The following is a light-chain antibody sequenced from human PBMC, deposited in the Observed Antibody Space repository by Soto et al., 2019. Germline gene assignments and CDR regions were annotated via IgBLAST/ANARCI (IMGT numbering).Light chain of an antibody. Sequence: QSALTQPASVSGSPGQSITISCTGTSSVVGSYNLVSWYQQHPGKAPKLMIYEGSKRPSGVSNRFSGSKSGNTASLTISGLQAEDEADYYCCSYAGSRTYVFGTGTKLTVL. V-gene: IGLV2-23*01. CDR1: SSVVGSYNL. J-gene: IGLJ1*01. CDR3: CSYAGSRTYV. CDR2: EGS.